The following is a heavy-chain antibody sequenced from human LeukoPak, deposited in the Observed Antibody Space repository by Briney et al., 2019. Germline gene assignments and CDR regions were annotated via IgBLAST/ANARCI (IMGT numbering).Heavy chain of an antibody. J-gene: IGHJ4*02. CDR1: GYTFTSYD. D-gene: IGHD1-26*01. CDR2: MNPNSGNT. Sequence: GASVTVSCKASGYTFTSYDINWVRQATGQGLEWMGWMNPNSGNTGYAQKFQGRVTMTRNTSISTAYMELSSLRSEDTAVYYCARGGFYSGSYSDWGQGTLVTVSS. V-gene: IGHV1-8*01. CDR3: ARGGFYSGSYSD.